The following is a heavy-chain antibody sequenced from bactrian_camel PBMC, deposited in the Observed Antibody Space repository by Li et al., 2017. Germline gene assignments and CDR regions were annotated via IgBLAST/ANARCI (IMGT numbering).Heavy chain of an antibody. V-gene: IGHV3S31*01. J-gene: IGHJ4*01. CDR2: FNAGGSV. CDR1: GFTLSTTA. Sequence: VQLVESGGELVQPGGSLRLSCVASGFTLSTTAMSWIRQAPGKGLEWVSVFNAGGSVYYADSVKGRFTISRDNATNTLYLLMDTLKPEDTATYYCAADSNYNCLYVFWRNRNYKHWGQGTQVTVS. CDR3: AADSNYNCLYVFWRNRNYKH. D-gene: IGHD3*01.